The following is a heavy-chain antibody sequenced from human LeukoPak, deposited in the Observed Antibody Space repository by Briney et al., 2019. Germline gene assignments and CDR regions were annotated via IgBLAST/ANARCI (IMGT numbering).Heavy chain of an antibody. CDR1: GFTFSSYS. Sequence: GGSLRLSCAASGFTFSSYSMNWVRQAPGKGLEWVSSISSSSSYIYYADSVKGRFTISRDNAKNSLYLQMNSLRAGDTAVYYCVREAVSSSWNNWYFDLWGRGTLVTVSS. CDR3: VREAVSSSWNNWYFDL. J-gene: IGHJ2*01. V-gene: IGHV3-21*01. CDR2: ISSSSSYI. D-gene: IGHD6-13*01.